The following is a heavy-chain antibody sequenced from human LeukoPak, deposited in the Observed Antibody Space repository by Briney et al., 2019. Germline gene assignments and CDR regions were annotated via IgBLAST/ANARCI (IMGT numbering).Heavy chain of an antibody. V-gene: IGHV3-21*01. CDR1: GFTFSSYS. D-gene: IGHD4-17*01. Sequence: GGSLRLSCAASGFTFSSYSMNWVRQAPGKGLEWVSSISSSSSYIYYADSVKGRFTISRDNAKNSLYLQMNSLRAEDTAVYYCARDLRGDYLNDAFDIWGQGTMVTVSS. CDR2: ISSSSSYI. CDR3: ARDLRGDYLNDAFDI. J-gene: IGHJ3*02.